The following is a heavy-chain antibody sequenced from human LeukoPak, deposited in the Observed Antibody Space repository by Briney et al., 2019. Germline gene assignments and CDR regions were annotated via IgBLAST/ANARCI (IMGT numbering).Heavy chain of an antibody. V-gene: IGHV4-34*01. D-gene: IGHD2-15*01. Sequence: SETLSLTCTVYGGSFSGYYWSWIRQPPGKGLEWIGEINHNGSTNYNPSLKSRVTISVDTSKNQFSLKLSSVTAADTAVYYCCSYGLDAFDIWGQGTMVTVSS. J-gene: IGHJ3*02. CDR1: GGSFSGYY. CDR3: CSYGLDAFDI. CDR2: INHNGST.